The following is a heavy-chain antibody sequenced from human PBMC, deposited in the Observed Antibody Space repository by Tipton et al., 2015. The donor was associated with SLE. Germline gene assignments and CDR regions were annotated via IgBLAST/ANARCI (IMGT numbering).Heavy chain of an antibody. J-gene: IGHJ1*01. CDR3: AKDKTRSIAVADWGLQH. Sequence: SLRLSCAASGFTFDDYAMHWVRQAPGKGLEWVSGISWNSGSIGYADSVKGRFTISRDNAKNSLYLQMNSLRAEDTALYYCAKDKTRSIAVADWGLQHWGQGTLVTVSS. D-gene: IGHD6-19*01. CDR1: GFTFDDYA. V-gene: IGHV3-9*01. CDR2: ISWNSGSI.